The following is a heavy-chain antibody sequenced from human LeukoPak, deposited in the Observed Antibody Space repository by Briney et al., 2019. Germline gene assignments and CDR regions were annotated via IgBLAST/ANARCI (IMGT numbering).Heavy chain of an antibody. CDR1: GGSISSGSYY. Sequence: KSSETLSLTCTVSGGSISSGSYYWSWIRQPAGKGLEWIGRIYTSGSTNYNPSLKSRVTISVDMSKNQFSLKLSSVTAADTAVYYCARDNGADYSSSYYYYYMDVWGKGTTVTVSS. J-gene: IGHJ6*03. CDR2: IYTSGST. V-gene: IGHV4-61*02. CDR3: ARDNGADYSSSYYYYYMDV. D-gene: IGHD4-11*01.